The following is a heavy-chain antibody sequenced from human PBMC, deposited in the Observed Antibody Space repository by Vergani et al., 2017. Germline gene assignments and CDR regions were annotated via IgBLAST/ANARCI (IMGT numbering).Heavy chain of an antibody. CDR2: IYYSGST. CDR3: ARYYGSGSYYAYGYYYYMDV. CDR1: GGSFSGYY. J-gene: IGHJ6*03. D-gene: IGHD3-10*01. Sequence: QVQLQQWGAGLLKPSETLSLTCAVYGGSFSGYYWSWIRQPPGKGLEWIGYIYYSGSTNYNPSLKSRVTISVDTSKNQFSLKLSSVTAADTAVYYCARYYGSGSYYAYGYYYYMDVWGKGTTVTVSS. V-gene: IGHV4-34*11.